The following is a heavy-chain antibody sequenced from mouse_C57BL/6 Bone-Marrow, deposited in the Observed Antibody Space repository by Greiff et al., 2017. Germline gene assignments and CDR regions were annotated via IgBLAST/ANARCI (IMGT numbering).Heavy chain of an antibody. V-gene: IGHV1-82*01. CDR3: AREFNCAGSSVWYFDV. Sequence: QVQLQQSGPELVKPGASVKISCKASGYAFSSSWMNWVKQRPGKGLEWIGRIYPGDGDTNYNGKFKGQATLTADKSSSTAYMQLSSLTSEDSAVYVCAREFNCAGSSVWYFDVWGTGTTVTVSS. J-gene: IGHJ1*03. D-gene: IGHD1-1*01. CDR1: GYAFSSSW. CDR2: IYPGDGDT.